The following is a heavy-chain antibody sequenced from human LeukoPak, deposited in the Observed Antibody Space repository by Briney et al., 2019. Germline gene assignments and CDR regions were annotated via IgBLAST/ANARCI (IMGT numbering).Heavy chain of an antibody. J-gene: IGHJ4*02. CDR2: INHSGST. Sequence: PSETLSLTCAVYGGSFSGYYWSWIRQPPGKGLEWIGEINHSGSTNYNPSLKSRVTISVDTSKNQFSLKLSSVTAADTAVYYCARSGGDILTGRPYYFDYWGQGTLVTVSS. D-gene: IGHD3-9*01. CDR3: ARSGGDILTGRPYYFDY. CDR1: GGSFSGYY. V-gene: IGHV4-34*01.